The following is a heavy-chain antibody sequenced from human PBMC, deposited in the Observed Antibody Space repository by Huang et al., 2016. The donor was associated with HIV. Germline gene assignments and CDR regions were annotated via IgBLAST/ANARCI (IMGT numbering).Heavy chain of an antibody. J-gene: IGHJ4*02. CDR2: IFYTGSA. CDR1: DGSLNSGKYY. CDR3: SRRRTHFPFDY. Sequence: QLHLPSGSGLVKPSETLSLSCNVSDGSLNSGKYYWGWIRQSPGKGREWIGSIFYTGSAHDNPSLESRVTIFVDSSKSQLAVRLRSVTAADTAVYYCSRRRTHFPFDYWGQGTLVTVSS. V-gene: IGHV4-39*01.